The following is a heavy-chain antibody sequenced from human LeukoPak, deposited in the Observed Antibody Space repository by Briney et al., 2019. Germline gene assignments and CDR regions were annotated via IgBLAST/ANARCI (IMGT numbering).Heavy chain of an antibody. Sequence: PGGSLRLSCAASGFTFSSYSMNWVRQAPGKGLEWVSSISSSSSYIYYADSVKGRFTISRDNAKNSLYLQMNSLRAEDTAVYYCARGKSLWLAWYFDYWGQGTLVTVSS. J-gene: IGHJ4*02. V-gene: IGHV3-21*01. D-gene: IGHD6-19*01. CDR1: GFTFSSYS. CDR3: ARGKSLWLAWYFDY. CDR2: ISSSSSYI.